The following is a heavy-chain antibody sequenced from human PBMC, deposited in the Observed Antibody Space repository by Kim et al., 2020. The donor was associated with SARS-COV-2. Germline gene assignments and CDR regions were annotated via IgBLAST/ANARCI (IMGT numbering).Heavy chain of an antibody. V-gene: IGHV1-2*02. CDR1: GYTFTGYY. J-gene: IGHJ6*02. CDR3: ASPSVAGISGYYYYGMDV. D-gene: IGHD6-19*01. CDR2: INPNSGGT. Sequence: ASVKVSCKASGYTFTGYYMHWVRQAPGQGLEWMGWINPNSGGTNYAQKFQGRVTMTRDTSISTAYMELSRLRSDDTAVYYCASPSVAGISGYYYYGMDVWGQGTTVTVSS.